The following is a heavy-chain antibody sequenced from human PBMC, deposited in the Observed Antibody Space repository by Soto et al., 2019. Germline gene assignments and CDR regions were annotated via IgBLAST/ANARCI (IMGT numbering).Heavy chain of an antibody. CDR3: AVGSVDIVPTGMKPFDP. Sequence: GASVKVSCKASGYTFTNFGISWVRQAPGQGLEWMGWISAYNGNTNYAQKFQGRVTMTTDTSTSTAYMELSSLRSEDTAIYYCAVGSVDIVPTGMKPFDPWGQGTLVTVSS. D-gene: IGHD5-12*01. J-gene: IGHJ5*02. CDR2: ISAYNGNT. V-gene: IGHV1-18*01. CDR1: GYTFTNFG.